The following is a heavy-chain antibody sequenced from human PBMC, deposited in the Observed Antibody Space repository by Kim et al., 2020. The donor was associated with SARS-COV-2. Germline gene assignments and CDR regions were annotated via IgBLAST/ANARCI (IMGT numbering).Heavy chain of an antibody. J-gene: IGHJ5*02. Sequence: SETLSLTCAVYGGSFSGYYWSWIRQPPGKGLEWIGEINHSGSTNYNPSLKSRVTISVDTSKNQFSLKLSSVTAADTAVYYCARALNDFWSGYRNNWFDPWGQGTLVTVSS. CDR2: INHSGST. CDR3: ARALNDFWSGYRNNWFDP. D-gene: IGHD3-3*01. V-gene: IGHV4-34*01. CDR1: GGSFSGYY.